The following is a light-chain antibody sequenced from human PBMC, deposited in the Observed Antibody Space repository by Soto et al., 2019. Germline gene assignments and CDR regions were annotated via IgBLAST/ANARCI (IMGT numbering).Light chain of an antibody. CDR1: QSMSIY. Sequence: DIQMTQSPSSLSASVGDRVTITCRASQSMSIYLNWYQQKPGKAPKFLIYAASSLQSGVPSRFSGSGSGTDFTLTISSLQREDFATYYCQQSYSTPRLTFGGGTKVEIK. V-gene: IGKV1-39*01. CDR2: AAS. J-gene: IGKJ4*01. CDR3: QQSYSTPRLT.